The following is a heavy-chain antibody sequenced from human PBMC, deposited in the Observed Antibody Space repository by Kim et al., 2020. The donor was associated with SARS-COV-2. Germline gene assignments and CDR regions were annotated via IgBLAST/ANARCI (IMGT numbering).Heavy chain of an antibody. Sequence: GGSLRLSCAASGFTFSDSAIHWVRQASGKGLEWVARIRSKAYSYATAYAASVKGRFTISRDGSKNTAYLQMNSLKTEDTAVYYCTRVPGYTRSWWDAFDIWGQGTMVTVSS. CDR2: IRSKAYSYAT. V-gene: IGHV3-73*01. J-gene: IGHJ3*02. CDR3: TRVPGYTRSWWDAFDI. CDR1: GFTFSDSA. D-gene: IGHD6-13*01.